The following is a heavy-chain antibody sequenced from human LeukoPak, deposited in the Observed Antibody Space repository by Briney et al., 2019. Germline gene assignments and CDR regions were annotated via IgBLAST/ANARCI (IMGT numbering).Heavy chain of an antibody. Sequence: SETLSLTCTVSGGSITMYYWTWIRQPPGKGLEWIGYVDHTGSTKFNPSLNGRVSISRDTSNNFFSLRLRSVTAADTAVYYCARPYSSGWDTDWGYWGQGTLVTVSS. J-gene: IGHJ4*02. D-gene: IGHD6-19*01. V-gene: IGHV4-59*01. CDR3: ARPYSSGWDTDWGY. CDR2: VDHTGST. CDR1: GGSITMYY.